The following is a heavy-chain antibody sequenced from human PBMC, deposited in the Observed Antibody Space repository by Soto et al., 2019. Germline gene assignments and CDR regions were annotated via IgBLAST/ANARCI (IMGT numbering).Heavy chain of an antibody. V-gene: IGHV4-34*01. J-gene: IGHJ4*02. CDR1: GGSFSGYY. CDR3: ASMYYDSSGY. Sequence: SETLSLTCAVYGGSFSGYYWSWIRQSPGKGLEWIGEINHSGSTNYNPSLKSRVTISVDTSKNQFSLKLSSVTAADTAVYYCASMYYDSSGYWGQGTLVTVSS. CDR2: INHSGST. D-gene: IGHD3-22*01.